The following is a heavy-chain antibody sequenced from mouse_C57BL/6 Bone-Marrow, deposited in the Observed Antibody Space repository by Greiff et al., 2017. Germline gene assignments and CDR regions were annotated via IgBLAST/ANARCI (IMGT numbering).Heavy chain of an antibody. CDR1: GYTFTSYW. Sequence: VQLQQPGAELVKPGASVKVSCKASGYTFTSYWITWVKQRPGQGLEWIGDIYPGSGSTNYNEKFKSKATLTVDTSSSTAYMQLSSLTSEDSAVYYCASSTMVTTTGYYFDYWGQGTTLTVSS. J-gene: IGHJ2*01. D-gene: IGHD2-2*01. CDR2: IYPGSGST. V-gene: IGHV1-55*01. CDR3: ASSTMVTTTGYYFDY.